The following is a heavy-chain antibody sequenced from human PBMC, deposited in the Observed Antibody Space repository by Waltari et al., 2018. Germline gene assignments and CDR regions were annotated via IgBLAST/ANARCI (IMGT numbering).Heavy chain of an antibody. CDR1: GGSISGYF. CDR2: IFTSGSP. CDR3: ARHRRLRNKFYYDIDV. V-gene: IGHV4-4*07. D-gene: IGHD3-16*01. J-gene: IGHJ6*02. Sequence: QVQLQESGPGLVKASETLSLTCSVSGGSISGYFWSWVRKPAGKGLEWIGRIFTSGSPNYNPTRKSRVTMSLDTSNNQFSLSLSSVTAADTGVYYCARHRRLRNKFYYDIDVWGQGTTVSLSS.